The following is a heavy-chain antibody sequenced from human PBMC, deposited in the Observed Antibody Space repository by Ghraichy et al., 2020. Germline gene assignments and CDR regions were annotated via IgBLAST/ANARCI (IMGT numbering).Heavy chain of an antibody. CDR3: AKPLSGGPPLSYYFDR. J-gene: IGHJ4*02. D-gene: IGHD2/OR15-2a*01. CDR1: GFSLSSYD. CDR2: ISFDGYDK. Sequence: LSLTCEASGFSLSSYDMHWVRQAPGKGLEWVALISFDGYDKYYTDSVKGRFTISRDNSKNTLYLQVNSLTPEDTGVYYCAKPLSGGPPLSYYFDRWGQGTLVTVSS. V-gene: IGHV3-30*18.